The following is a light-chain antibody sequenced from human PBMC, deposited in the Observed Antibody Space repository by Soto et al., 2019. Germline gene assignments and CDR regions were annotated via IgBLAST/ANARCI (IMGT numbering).Light chain of an antibody. CDR1: QSVNSD. Sequence: EIVMTPSPATVPASPGERVTLSCRASQSVNSDLAWYQQTPGQAPRPLIYDASTRAAGVPARFSGSGSGTEFTLTISSLQSEDFAVYYCQQYNNWPPWTFGQGTKVDIK. CDR2: DAS. V-gene: IGKV3-15*01. J-gene: IGKJ1*01. CDR3: QQYNNWPPWT.